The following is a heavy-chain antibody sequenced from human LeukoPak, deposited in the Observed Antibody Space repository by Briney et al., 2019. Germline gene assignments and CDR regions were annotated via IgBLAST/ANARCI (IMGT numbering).Heavy chain of an antibody. Sequence: ASVKVSCKASGYTFTGYYMHWVRQAPGQGLEWMGRVNPNSGGTNYAQKFQGRVTMTRDRSISTAYMELSRLRSDDTAVYYCARDKAVVAATFWFDPWGQGTLVTVSS. CDR2: VNPNSGGT. V-gene: IGHV1-2*06. D-gene: IGHD2-15*01. CDR1: GYTFTGYY. J-gene: IGHJ5*02. CDR3: ARDKAVVAATFWFDP.